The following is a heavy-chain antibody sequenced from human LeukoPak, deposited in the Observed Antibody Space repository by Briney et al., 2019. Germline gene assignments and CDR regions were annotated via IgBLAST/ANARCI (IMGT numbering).Heavy chain of an antibody. CDR1: GSSISRGSY. CDR3: AASNPGGYCSSTSCYGDWFDP. D-gene: IGHD2-2*01. CDR2: IFHSGGT. Sequence: SETLSLTWAVSGSSISRGSYWGWFRQPPGKGLGWFGGIFHSGGTYYNPSLKSRVTISVDTSKNQFSLKLSSVTAADTAVYYCAASNPGGYCSSTSCYGDWFDPWGQGTLVTVSS. V-gene: IGHV4-38-2*01. J-gene: IGHJ5*02.